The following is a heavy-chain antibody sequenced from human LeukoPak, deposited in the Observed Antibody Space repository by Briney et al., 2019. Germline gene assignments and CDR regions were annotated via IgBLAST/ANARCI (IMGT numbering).Heavy chain of an antibody. V-gene: IGHV4-34*01. CDR3: ATSWGGFGDYGSWFDP. D-gene: IGHD4-17*01. CDR1: GGSFSGYY. CDR2: INHSGST. J-gene: IGHJ5*02. Sequence: PSETLSLTCAVYGGSFSGYYWSWIRQPPGKGLEWIGEINHSGSTNYNPSLKSRVTISVDTSKNQFSLKLSSVTAADTAVYYCATSWGGFGDYGSWFDPWGQGTLVTVSS.